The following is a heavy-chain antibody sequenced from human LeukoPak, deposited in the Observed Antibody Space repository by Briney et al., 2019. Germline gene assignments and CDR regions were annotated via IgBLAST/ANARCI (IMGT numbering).Heavy chain of an antibody. Sequence: ASVKVSCKASGYTFTSYGISWVRQAPGQGLEWMGGIIPIFGTANYAQKFQGRVTITTDESTSTAYMELSSLRSEDTAVYYCARSPIYDFWSGYYNSWSDYWGQGTLVTVSS. CDR3: ARSPIYDFWSGYYNSWSDY. CDR2: IIPIFGTA. V-gene: IGHV1-69*05. D-gene: IGHD3-3*01. J-gene: IGHJ4*02. CDR1: GYTFTSYG.